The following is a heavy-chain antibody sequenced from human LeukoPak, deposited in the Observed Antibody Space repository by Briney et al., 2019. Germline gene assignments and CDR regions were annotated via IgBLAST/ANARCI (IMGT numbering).Heavy chain of an antibody. Sequence: GASVKVSCKASGYTFTGYYMHWVRQAPGQGLEWMGWINPNSGGTNYAQKFQGRVTMTRDTSISTAYMELSRLRSDDTAVYYCARLVVPAAIGPYYFDYWGQGTLVTVAS. CDR3: ARLVVPAAIGPYYFDY. D-gene: IGHD2-2*01. V-gene: IGHV1-2*02. CDR2: INPNSGGT. J-gene: IGHJ4*02. CDR1: GYTFTGYY.